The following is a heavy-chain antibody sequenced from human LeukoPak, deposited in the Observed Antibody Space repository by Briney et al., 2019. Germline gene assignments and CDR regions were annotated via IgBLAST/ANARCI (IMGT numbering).Heavy chain of an antibody. CDR2: IKQEGSEK. J-gene: IGHJ6*04. Sequence: GVSLRLSCAASGFTFSSYWMSWVRQAPGKGLEWVANIKQEGSEKNYVDSVKGRFTISRDNAKNSLLLQMDSLRAEDTAVYYCARDDGYGSGSLNPYYYYGMDVWGKGTTVTVSS. CDR1: GFTFSSYW. D-gene: IGHD3-10*01. CDR3: ARDDGYGSGSLNPYYYYGMDV. V-gene: IGHV3-7*03.